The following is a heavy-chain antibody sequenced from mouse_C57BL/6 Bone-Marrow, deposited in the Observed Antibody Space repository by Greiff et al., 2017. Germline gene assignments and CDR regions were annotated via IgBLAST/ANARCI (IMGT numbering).Heavy chain of an antibody. Sequence: QVQLQQPGAELVMPGASVKLSCKASGYTFTSYWMHWVKQRPGQGLEWIGEIDPSDSYTNYNQKFKGKSTLTVDKSSSTAYMQRSSLTSEDSAVYYCARSGYLYAMDYWGQGTSVTVSS. V-gene: IGHV1-69*01. CDR1: GYTFTSYW. CDR3: ARSGYLYAMDY. J-gene: IGHJ4*01. CDR2: IDPSDSYT. D-gene: IGHD2-2*01.